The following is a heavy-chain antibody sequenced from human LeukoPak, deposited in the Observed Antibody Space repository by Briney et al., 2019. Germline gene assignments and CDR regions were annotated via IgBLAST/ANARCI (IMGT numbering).Heavy chain of an antibody. CDR3: ARDGSYSLLYYFDY. CDR1: GYSLTNY. V-gene: IGHV1-46*01. CDR2: INLSGGST. J-gene: IGHJ4*02. Sequence: GASVKVSCKTSGYSLTNYSFSAVRPTPRQGVERMGIINLSGGSTSYAQKFQGRVTMTRDIPTSTVYMELSSLRSEDTAVYYCARDGSYSLLYYFDYWGQGTLVTVSS. D-gene: IGHD1-26*01.